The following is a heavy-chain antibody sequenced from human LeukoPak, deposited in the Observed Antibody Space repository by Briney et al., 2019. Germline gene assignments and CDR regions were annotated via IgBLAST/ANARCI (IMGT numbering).Heavy chain of an antibody. CDR2: ISAYNGNT. V-gene: IGHV1-18*01. D-gene: IGHD2-2*01. J-gene: IGHJ4*02. CDR3: ARDPLGYCSSTRCSPFDY. CDR1: GYTFTSYG. Sequence: ASVKVSCKASGYTFTSYGISWVRQAPGQGLEWMGWISAYNGNTNYAQKLQGRVTMTTDTSTSTAYMELRSLRSDDTAVYYCARDPLGYCSSTRCSPFDYWGQGTLVTVSS.